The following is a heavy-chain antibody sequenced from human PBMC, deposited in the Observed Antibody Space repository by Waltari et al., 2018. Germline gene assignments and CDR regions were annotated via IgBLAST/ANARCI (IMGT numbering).Heavy chain of an antibody. V-gene: IGHV1-69*12. CDR3: AREGTGYSSSWPPAYFQH. CDR1: GGTFSSYA. CDR2: IIPIFGTA. J-gene: IGHJ1*01. D-gene: IGHD6-13*01. Sequence: VQLVQSGAEVKKPGSSVKVSCKASGGTFSSYAISWVRQAPGPGLEWMGGIIPIFGTANYAQKFQGRVTITADESTSTAYMELSSLRSEDTAVYYCAREGTGYSSSWPPAYFQHWGQGTLVTVSS.